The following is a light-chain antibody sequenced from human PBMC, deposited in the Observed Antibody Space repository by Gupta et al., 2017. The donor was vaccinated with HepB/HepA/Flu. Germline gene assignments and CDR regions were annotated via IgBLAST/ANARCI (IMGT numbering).Light chain of an antibody. J-gene: IGKJ2*01. V-gene: IGKV1-5*03. CDR3: QQYTSYYT. Sequence: DIQMTQSPSTLSASVGDRVTITCRASQSVNIWLAWYQQKPGNAPKLLIYEASTVESGVPSRFSGSGSGTEFTLTISSLQPDDFATYYCQQYTSYYTFGQGTKLEIK. CDR1: QSVNIW. CDR2: EAS.